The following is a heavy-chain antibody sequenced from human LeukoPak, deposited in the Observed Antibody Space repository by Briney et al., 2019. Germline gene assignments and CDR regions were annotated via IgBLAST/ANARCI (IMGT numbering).Heavy chain of an antibody. D-gene: IGHD6-19*01. CDR2: ISGSGGST. CDR3: AKDAERVAVTGHLDY. J-gene: IGHJ4*02. CDR1: GFSFSSYA. V-gene: IGHV3-23*01. Sequence: PGGSLRLSCASSGFSFSSYAMNWVRQAPGKRLEWVPAISGSGGSTSYAVSVKARFTISRDNSKNTLFLQMNSLRAEDTAVYYCAKDAERVAVTGHLDYWGQGTLVTVSS.